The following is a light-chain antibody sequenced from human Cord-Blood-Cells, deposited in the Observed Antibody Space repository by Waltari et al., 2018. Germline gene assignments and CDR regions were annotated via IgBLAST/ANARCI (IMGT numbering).Light chain of an antibody. V-gene: IGLV1-44*01. Sequence: QSVLTQPPSASGTPGQRVTISCSGRSSNIGSNTVTWYQQPPGPAHKLLTYSNNRRPSGVPDRFSGSKSGTSASLAISGLQSEDEADYYCAAWDDSLNGPVFGGGTKLTVL. CDR1: SSNIGSNT. J-gene: IGLJ3*02. CDR3: AAWDDSLNGPV. CDR2: SNN.